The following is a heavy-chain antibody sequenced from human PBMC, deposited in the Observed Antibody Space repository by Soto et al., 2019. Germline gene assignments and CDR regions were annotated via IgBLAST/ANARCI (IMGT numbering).Heavy chain of an antibody. V-gene: IGHV3-23*01. CDR2: ISGSGGST. J-gene: IGHJ4*02. CDR3: AKYYYYDSTREGYFDY. CDR1: GFNIRSHG. Sequence: GGSMRLSCAASGFNIRSHGMSWVSKTTGKGLEWVSAISGSGGSTYYADSVKGRFTISRDNSKSTLYLQMNSLRAEDTAVYYYAKYYYYDSTREGYFDYWGQGTLVTVSS. D-gene: IGHD3-22*01.